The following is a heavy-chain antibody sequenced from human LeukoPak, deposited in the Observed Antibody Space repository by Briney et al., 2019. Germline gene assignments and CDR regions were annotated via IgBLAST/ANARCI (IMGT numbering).Heavy chain of an antibody. CDR3: AREVRPTRWYFDL. CDR1: DVSVNSGSYY. CDR2: IYYSGST. J-gene: IGHJ2*01. Sequence: SETLSLTCTVSDVSVNSGSYYWNWIRQPPERGLDWIGYIYYSGSTNSNPSLKSRVIISVDTSKNQFSLKLSSVTAADTAAYYCAREVRPTRWYFDLWGRGALVTVSS. V-gene: IGHV4-61*01.